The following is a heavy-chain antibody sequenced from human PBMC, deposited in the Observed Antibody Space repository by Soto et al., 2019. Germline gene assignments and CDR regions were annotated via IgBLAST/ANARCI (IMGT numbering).Heavy chain of an antibody. V-gene: IGHV3-33*01. Sequence: GGSLRLSCAASGFTFSSYGMHWVRQAPGKGLEWVAVIWYDGSNKYYADPVKGRFTISRDNSKNTLYLQMNSLRAEDTAVYYCARDVNSYGNTYYYYGMDVWGQGTTVTVSS. CDR3: ARDVNSYGNTYYYYGMDV. D-gene: IGHD5-18*01. CDR2: IWYDGSNK. CDR1: GFTFSSYG. J-gene: IGHJ6*02.